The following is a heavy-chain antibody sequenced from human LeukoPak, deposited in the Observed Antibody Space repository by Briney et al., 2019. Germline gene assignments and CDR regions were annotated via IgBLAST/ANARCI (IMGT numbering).Heavy chain of an antibody. D-gene: IGHD1-26*01. V-gene: IGHV1-2*02. CDR3: ARDPSAGELHNFDY. J-gene: IGHJ4*02. CDR2: INPNSGGT. CDR1: GYTFTGYY. Sequence: ASVKVSCKASGYTFTGYYMHWVRQAPGQGLEWMGWINPNSGGTNYAQKFQGRVTMTRDTSISTAYMELSRLRSDDTAVYYCARDPSAGELHNFDYWGQGTLVIVSS.